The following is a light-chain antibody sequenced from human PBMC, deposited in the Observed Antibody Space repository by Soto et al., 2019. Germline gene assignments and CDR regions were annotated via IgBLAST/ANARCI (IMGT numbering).Light chain of an antibody. CDR3: QHYDNWPFT. CDR2: GAS. Sequence: IVLTQPPATLSVSPGEEATLSCRASQIIGINLAWYQQKPGQAPSLLIYGASTRASGFPPRFSGSGSGTDFTLTISSLQSEDFAIYYCQHYDNWPFTFGPGTTVDFK. J-gene: IGKJ3*01. V-gene: IGKV3-15*01. CDR1: QIIGIN.